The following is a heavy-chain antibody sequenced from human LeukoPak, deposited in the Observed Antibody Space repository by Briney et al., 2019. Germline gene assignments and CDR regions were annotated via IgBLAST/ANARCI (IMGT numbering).Heavy chain of an antibody. CDR2: IRGSDGST. Sequence: GGSLRLFCAASGFPFSTYAMSWVRQAPGKGLEWVSSIRGSDGSTYYADSVKGRFAISRDNSKNTLYLQMNSLRAEDTAVYYCAKDVYGDYGGLDYWGQGTLVTVSS. CDR3: AKDVYGDYGGLDY. V-gene: IGHV3-23*01. D-gene: IGHD4-17*01. CDR1: GFPFSTYA. J-gene: IGHJ4*02.